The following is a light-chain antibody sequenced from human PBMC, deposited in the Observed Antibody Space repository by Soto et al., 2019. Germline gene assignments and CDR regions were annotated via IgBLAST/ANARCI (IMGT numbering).Light chain of an antibody. CDR3: QQFGGSPWT. CDR1: QSVSSN. CDR2: GAS. Sequence: EIVMTQSPATLSVSPGERATLSCRASQSVSSNLAWYQQKPGQAPRLLIYGASTRATDIPARFSGSGSGTEFTLTISSLQSEDFAVYYCQQFGGSPWTFGQGTKVDI. J-gene: IGKJ1*01. V-gene: IGKV3-15*01.